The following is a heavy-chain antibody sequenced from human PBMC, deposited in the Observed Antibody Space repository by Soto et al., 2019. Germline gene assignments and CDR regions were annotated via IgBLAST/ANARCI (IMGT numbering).Heavy chain of an antibody. CDR2: IIPIIGII. V-gene: IGHV1-69*02. CDR3: AGAIEEGSTNYYYYGMDV. Sequence: SVKVSCKASGGTFSTYTITWVRQAPGQGLEWMGRIIPIIGIINYAQKFQGRVTISADKFTGTAYMELTGLRSDDTAVYYCAGAIEEGSTNYYYYGMDVWGQGTTVTVSS. J-gene: IGHJ6*02. CDR1: GGTFSTYT.